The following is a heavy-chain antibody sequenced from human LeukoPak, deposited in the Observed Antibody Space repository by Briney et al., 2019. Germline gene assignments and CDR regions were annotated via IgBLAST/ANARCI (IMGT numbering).Heavy chain of an antibody. Sequence: SETLSLTCTVSGYSISSGYYWGWIRQPPGKGLEWIGSIYHSGSTYYNPSLKSRVTISVDTSKNQLSLKLSSVTAADTAVYYCARDYGAYCGGDCPLDYWGQGTLVTVSS. J-gene: IGHJ4*02. CDR3: ARDYGAYCGGDCPLDY. D-gene: IGHD2-21*01. CDR1: GYSISSGYY. CDR2: IYHSGST. V-gene: IGHV4-38-2*02.